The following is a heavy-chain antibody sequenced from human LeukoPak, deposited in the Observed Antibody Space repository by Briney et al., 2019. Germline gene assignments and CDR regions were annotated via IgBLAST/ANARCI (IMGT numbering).Heavy chain of an antibody. CDR3: ARLVGATFDY. D-gene: IGHD1-26*01. CDR1: GGSISSYY. J-gene: IGHJ4*02. Sequence: SSETLSLTCTVSGGSISSYYWSWIRQPPGKGLEWIGYIYYSGSTNYNPSLKSRVTISVDTSKNQFSLKLSSVTAADTAVYYCARLVGATFDYWGQGTLVTVSS. CDR2: IYYSGST. V-gene: IGHV4-59*01.